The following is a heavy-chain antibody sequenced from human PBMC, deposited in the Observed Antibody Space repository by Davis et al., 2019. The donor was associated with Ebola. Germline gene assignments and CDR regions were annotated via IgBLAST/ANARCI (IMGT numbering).Heavy chain of an antibody. J-gene: IGHJ4*02. CDR1: GFTFSSYG. CDR2: ISFDESNK. CDR3: ARDVGFNRAFDY. V-gene: IGHV3-30*03. Sequence: GESLKISCAASGFTFSSYGMHWVRQAPGKGLEWVAVISFDESNKYYADSVKGRFTISRDNSKNTLYLQMNSVRAEDTAVYFCARDVGFNRAFDYWGQGTLVTVSS. D-gene: IGHD2-15*01.